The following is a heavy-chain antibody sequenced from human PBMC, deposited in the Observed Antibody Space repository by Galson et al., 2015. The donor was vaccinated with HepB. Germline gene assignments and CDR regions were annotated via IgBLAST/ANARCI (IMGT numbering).Heavy chain of an antibody. V-gene: IGHV3-11*05. J-gene: IGHJ2*01. Sequence: SLRLSCAASGFTFSDYYMSWIRQAPGKGLEWVSYISSSSSYTNYADSVKGRFTISRDNAKNSLYLQMNSLRAEDTAVYYCARDWDTAMVIYRARGWYFDLWGRGTLVTVSS. CDR2: ISSSSSYT. CDR1: GFTFSDYY. D-gene: IGHD5-18*01. CDR3: ARDWDTAMVIYRARGWYFDL.